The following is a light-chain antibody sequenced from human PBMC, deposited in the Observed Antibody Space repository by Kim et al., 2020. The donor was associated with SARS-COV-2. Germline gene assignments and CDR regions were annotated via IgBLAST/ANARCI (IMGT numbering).Light chain of an antibody. Sequence: GQRVTISCSRSSSNIGSNTVNWYQQFPGTAPQLLIDTDDRRPSGVSDRVSCSKSGTSASLAISALRSEDEAAYYCATWDDSLDVWMFGGGTKVTVL. CDR2: TDD. J-gene: IGLJ3*02. CDR1: SSNIGSNT. V-gene: IGLV1-44*01. CDR3: ATWDDSLDVWM.